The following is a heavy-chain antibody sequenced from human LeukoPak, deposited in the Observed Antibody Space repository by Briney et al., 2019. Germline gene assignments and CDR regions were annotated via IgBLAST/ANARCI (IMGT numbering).Heavy chain of an antibody. CDR1: GFTFDDYG. CDR2: INWNGGST. J-gene: IGHJ4*02. Sequence: PGGSLRLSCAASGFTFDDYGMSWVRQAPGKGLEWVSEINWNGGSTGYTDSVKGRFTISRDNAKNSLYLQMNSLRAEDTAVYYCARVGTGSLIAYFDYWGQGTLVTVSS. V-gene: IGHV3-20*04. CDR3: ARVGTGSLIAYFDY. D-gene: IGHD3-16*02.